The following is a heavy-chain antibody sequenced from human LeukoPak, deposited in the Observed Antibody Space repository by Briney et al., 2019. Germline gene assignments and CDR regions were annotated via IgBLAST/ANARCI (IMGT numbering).Heavy chain of an antibody. J-gene: IGHJ3*02. Sequence: PGGSLRLSCAASGFTFSSYAMHWVRQAPGEGLEWVAVISYDGSNKYYTDSVKGRFTISRDNSKNTLYLQMNSLRAEDTAVYYCEGSRRWSDASDIWGQGTMVTVSS. V-gene: IGHV3-30-3*01. CDR1: GFTFSSYA. CDR3: EGSRRWSDASDI. CDR2: ISYDGSNK. D-gene: IGHD6-13*01.